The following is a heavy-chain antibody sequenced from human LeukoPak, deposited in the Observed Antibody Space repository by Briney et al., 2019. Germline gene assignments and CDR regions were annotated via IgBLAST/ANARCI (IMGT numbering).Heavy chain of an antibody. CDR2: ISSSSSYI. V-gene: IGHV3-21*04. Sequence: PGGSLRLSCAASGFTFKTYTMHWVRQAPGMGLEWVSSISSSSSYIFYADSVKGRFTISRDNSKNTLYLQMNSLRAEDTAVYYCAKSYSSSWFPYYFDYWGQGTLVTVSS. CDR1: GFTFKTYT. CDR3: AKSYSSSWFPYYFDY. J-gene: IGHJ4*02. D-gene: IGHD6-13*01.